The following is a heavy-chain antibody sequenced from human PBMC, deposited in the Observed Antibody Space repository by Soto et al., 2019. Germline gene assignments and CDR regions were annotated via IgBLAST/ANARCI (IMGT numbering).Heavy chain of an antibody. Sequence: QVQLVQSGAELKKTGSSVKVSCRASGDTFSSSAVNWVRQAPGRGLEWMGRIITVLVTTDYAQNSKGRLTITEEKSTKTVYRELSSLRSEDTAVYYCARRRYCGYDCYHKHYYGMDVWGQGTTVTVAS. CDR1: GDTFSSSA. J-gene: IGHJ6*02. D-gene: IGHD2-21*01. CDR3: ARRRYCGYDCYHKHYYGMDV. CDR2: IITVLVTT. V-gene: IGHV1-69*08.